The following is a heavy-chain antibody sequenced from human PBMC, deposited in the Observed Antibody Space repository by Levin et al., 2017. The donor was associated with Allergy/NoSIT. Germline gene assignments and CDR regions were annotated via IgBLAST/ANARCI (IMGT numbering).Heavy chain of an antibody. CDR3: ARGSMARGVIIKGFDY. D-gene: IGHD3-10*01. J-gene: IGHJ4*02. Sequence: GGSLRLSCKSSGYSFSTYWIGWVRQVPGKGLEWMGIIYPGDSDTRYSPSFQGQVTISADKSISTAYLQWSSLKASDSAMYYCARGSMARGVIIKGFDYWGQGTLVTVPT. V-gene: IGHV5-51*01. CDR1: GYSFSTYW. CDR2: IYPGDSDT.